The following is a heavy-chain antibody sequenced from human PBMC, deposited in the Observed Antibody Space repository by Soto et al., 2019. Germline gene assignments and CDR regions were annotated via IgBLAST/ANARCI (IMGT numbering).Heavy chain of an antibody. Sequence: QLQLQESGSGLVKPSQTLSLTCTVSGGSISSGGYSWNWIRQSPGRGLEWIGYIYHSGSTSYNPSLNSRLTILVHRSKNQFSLKLNSATAADTAVYYGARVAYGDYDFDHWGQGTLVTVSS. V-gene: IGHV4-30-2*06. CDR2: IYHSGST. D-gene: IGHD4-17*01. CDR1: GGSISSGGYS. CDR3: ARVAYGDYDFDH. J-gene: IGHJ4*02.